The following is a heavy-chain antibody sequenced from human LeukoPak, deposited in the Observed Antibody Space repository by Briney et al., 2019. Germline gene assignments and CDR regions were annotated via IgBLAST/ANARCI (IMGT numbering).Heavy chain of an antibody. CDR3: AKDRISGQGGAARILDY. CDR2: MSGGGLST. J-gene: IGHJ4*02. Sequence: GGSLRLSCGAPASNIGTYSVTWVHQVPWEGLEWGSGMSGGGLSTYYARSVKGHFSIYRDSSKNTLYLEMNSLGADDTALYSCAKDRISGQGGAARILDYWGQGILVIVSS. CDR1: ASNIGTYS. V-gene: IGHV3-23*01. D-gene: IGHD6-6*01.